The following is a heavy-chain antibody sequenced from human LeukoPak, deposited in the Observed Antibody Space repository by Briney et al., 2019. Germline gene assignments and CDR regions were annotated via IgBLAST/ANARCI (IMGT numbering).Heavy chain of an antibody. CDR1: GFTFSSYA. CDR3: AKDPNNYYDSSGYYFNYFDY. J-gene: IGHJ4*02. Sequence: GGSLRLSCAASGFTFSSYAMGWVRQAPGKGLEWVSAISGSGGSTYYADSVKGRFTISRDNSKDTLYLQMNSLRAEDTAVYYCAKDPNNYYDSSGYYFNYFDYWGQGTLVTVSS. V-gene: IGHV3-23*01. CDR2: ISGSGGST. D-gene: IGHD3-22*01.